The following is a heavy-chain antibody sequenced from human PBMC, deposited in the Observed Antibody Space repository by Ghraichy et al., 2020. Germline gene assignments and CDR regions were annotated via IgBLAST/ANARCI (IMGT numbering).Heavy chain of an antibody. Sequence: SETLSLTCTVSGGSISSYYWSWIRQPPGKGLEWIGYIYYSGSTNYNPSLKSRVTISVDTSKNQFSLKLSSVTAADTAVYYCARLRPSGSYGPTRHYFDYWGQGTLVTVSS. V-gene: IGHV4-59*08. CDR1: GGSISSYY. D-gene: IGHD1-26*01. CDR2: IYYSGST. J-gene: IGHJ4*02. CDR3: ARLRPSGSYGPTRHYFDY.